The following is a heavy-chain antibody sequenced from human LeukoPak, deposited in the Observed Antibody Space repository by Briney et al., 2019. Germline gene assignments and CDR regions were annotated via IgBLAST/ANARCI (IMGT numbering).Heavy chain of an antibody. Sequence: GESLKISGKGSGYSFTSYWIGWVRQMPGKGLEWMGIIYPGDSDTRYSPSFQGQVTISADKSISTAYLQWSSLKASDTAMYYCARRLSSSWGDPYYYYGMDVWGQGTTVTVSS. CDR3: ARRLSSSWGDPYYYYGMDV. V-gene: IGHV5-51*01. CDR2: IYPGDSDT. J-gene: IGHJ6*02. D-gene: IGHD6-13*01. CDR1: GYSFTSYW.